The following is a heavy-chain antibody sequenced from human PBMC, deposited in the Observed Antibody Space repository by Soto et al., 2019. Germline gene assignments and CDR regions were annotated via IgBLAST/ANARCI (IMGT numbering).Heavy chain of an antibody. J-gene: IGHJ3*02. Sequence: ASVKVSCKASGYTFTSYYMHWVRQAPGQGLEWMGIINPSGGSTSYAQKLQGRVTMTTDTSTSTAYMELRSLRPDDTAVYYCARVLSITMIVVVTSGAFDIWGQGTMVTVSS. CDR3: ARVLSITMIVVVTSGAFDI. CDR2: INPSGGST. CDR1: GYTFTSYY. V-gene: IGHV1-46*01. D-gene: IGHD3-22*01.